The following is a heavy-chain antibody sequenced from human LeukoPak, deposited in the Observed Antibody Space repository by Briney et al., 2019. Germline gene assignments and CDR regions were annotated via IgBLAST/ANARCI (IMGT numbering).Heavy chain of an antibody. J-gene: IGHJ4*02. CDR3: ARAGYGDPHFDF. CDR1: GFTFSSYG. V-gene: IGHV3-33*01. D-gene: IGHD4-17*01. CDR2: IWYDGSNK. Sequence: GRSLRLSCAASGFTFSSYGMHWVRQAPGKGLEWVAVIWYDGSNKYYADSVKGRFTISRDNSKNTLYLQMNSLRAEDTAAYYCARAGYGDPHFDFWGQGTLVTVPS.